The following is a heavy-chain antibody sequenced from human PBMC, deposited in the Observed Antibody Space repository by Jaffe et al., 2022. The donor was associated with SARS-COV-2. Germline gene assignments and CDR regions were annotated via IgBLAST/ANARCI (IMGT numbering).Heavy chain of an antibody. CDR3: ARTIAAAGTRLSWFDP. CDR2: MNPNSGNT. D-gene: IGHD6-13*01. V-gene: IGHV1-8*01. Sequence: QVQLVQSGAEVKKPGASVKVSCKASGYTFTSYDINWVRQATGQGLEWMGWMNPNSGNTGYAQKFQGRVTMTRNTSISTAYMELSSLRSEDTAVYYCARTIAAAGTRLSWFDPWGQGTLVTVSS. CDR1: GYTFTSYD. J-gene: IGHJ5*02.